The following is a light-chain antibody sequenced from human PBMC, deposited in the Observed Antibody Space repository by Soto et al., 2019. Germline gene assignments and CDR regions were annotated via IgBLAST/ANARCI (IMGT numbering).Light chain of an antibody. Sequence: DIVVTQSPDSLAVSLGERATIGCKSSRSVLFSSNSKNSLAWYQQKPGQPPRLLIYWSSTRESGVPDRFSGSGSGTDFTLTISSLQPEDAAIYYCQQYFSVHVTCGHVTRLEIK. J-gene: IGKJ5*01. CDR1: RSVLFSSNSKNS. V-gene: IGKV4-1*01. CDR3: QQYFSVHVT. CDR2: WSS.